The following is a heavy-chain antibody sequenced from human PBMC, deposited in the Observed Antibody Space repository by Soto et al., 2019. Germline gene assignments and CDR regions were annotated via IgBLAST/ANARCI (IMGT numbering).Heavy chain of an antibody. CDR1: GFTVDDYA. CDR3: ARPRTIVPNDAFDI. D-gene: IGHD2-21*01. Sequence: EVQLVESGGGLVQPGRSLRLSCAASGFTVDDYAMHWVRQAPGKGLEWVSGISWNSGSIGYADSVKGRFTISRDNAKNSLYLQMNSLRAEDTALYYCARPRTIVPNDAFDIWGQGTMVTVSS. CDR2: ISWNSGSI. J-gene: IGHJ3*02. V-gene: IGHV3-9*01.